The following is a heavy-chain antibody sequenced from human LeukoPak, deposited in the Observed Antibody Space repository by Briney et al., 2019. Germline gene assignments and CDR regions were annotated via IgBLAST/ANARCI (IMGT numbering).Heavy chain of an antibody. CDR1: GGSISSSSYC. J-gene: IGHJ4*02. CDR2: IFYSGST. CDR3: ARSTVTTWVGDFDY. Sequence: PSETLSLTCTVSGGSISSSSYCWGWIRRPPGKGLEWIGSIFYSGSTYYNPSLQSRVTISVDTSKNQFSLKLSSVTAADTAVYYCARSTVTTWVGDFDYWGQGTLVTVSS. D-gene: IGHD4-17*01. V-gene: IGHV4-39*01.